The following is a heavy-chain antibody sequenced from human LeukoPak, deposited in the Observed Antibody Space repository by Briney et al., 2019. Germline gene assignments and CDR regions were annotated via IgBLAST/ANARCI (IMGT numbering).Heavy chain of an antibody. J-gene: IGHJ4*02. V-gene: IGHV3-7*01. CDR3: ARSTVVYYDSSGYYQDY. CDR1: GYTFSSYW. CDR2: IKQDGSEK. Sequence: PGGSLRLSCAASGYTFSSYWMSWVREAPGKGLEWVANIKQDGSEKYYVDSVKGRFTISRDNAKNSLYLQMNSLRAEDTAVYYCARSTVVYYDSSGYYQDYWGQGTLVTVSS. D-gene: IGHD3-22*01.